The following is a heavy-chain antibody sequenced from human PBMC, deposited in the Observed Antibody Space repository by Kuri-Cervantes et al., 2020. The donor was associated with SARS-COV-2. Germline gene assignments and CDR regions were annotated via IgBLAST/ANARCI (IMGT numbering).Heavy chain of an antibody. V-gene: IGHV1-3*01. CDR3: ARDRGSQWLAFYGAFDI. CDR1: GYIFTNYA. Sequence: ASVKVSCKASGYIFTNYALHWVRQAPGQRLEWMGWINAVNGNTKYSQKFQGRVTITRDTSASTAYMELSSLRSEDTALYYCARDRGSQWLAFYGAFDIWGQGTMVTVSS. CDR2: INAVNGNT. D-gene: IGHD6-19*01. J-gene: IGHJ3*02.